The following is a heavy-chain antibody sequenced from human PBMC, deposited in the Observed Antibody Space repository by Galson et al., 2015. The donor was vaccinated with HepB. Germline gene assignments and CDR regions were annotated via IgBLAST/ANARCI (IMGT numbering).Heavy chain of an antibody. CDR1: GFTFSNYA. CDR3: AKGGRLQPTDY. Sequence: SLRLSCAASGFTFSNYAMSWVRQAPGKGLEWISTISESGSGTYYADSVKGRFTISRDNSKNTLYLQMISLRAEDTAVYYCAKGGRLQPTDYWGQGTLVTVSS. D-gene: IGHD1-1*01. J-gene: IGHJ4*02. CDR2: ISESGSGT. V-gene: IGHV3-23*01.